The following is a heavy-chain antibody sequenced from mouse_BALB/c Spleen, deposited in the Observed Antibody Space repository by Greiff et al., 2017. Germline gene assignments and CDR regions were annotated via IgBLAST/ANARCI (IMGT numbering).Heavy chain of an antibody. Sequence: EVMLVESGGGLVQPGGSLKLSCAASGFTFSSYGMSWVRQTPDKRLELVATINSNGGSTYYPDSVKGRFTISRDNAKNTLYLQMSSLKSEDTAMYYCARDRGPYAPSYAMDYWGQGTSVTVSS. J-gene: IGHJ4*01. D-gene: IGHD3-3*01. V-gene: IGHV5-6-3*01. CDR2: INSNGGST. CDR3: ARDRGPYAPSYAMDY. CDR1: GFTFSSYG.